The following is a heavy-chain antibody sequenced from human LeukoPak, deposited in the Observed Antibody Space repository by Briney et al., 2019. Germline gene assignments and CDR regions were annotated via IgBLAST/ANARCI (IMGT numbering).Heavy chain of an antibody. CDR2: INNDGSTT. Sequence: GGSLRLSCAASGFAFSSYWMHWVRQAPGKGLVWVSRINNDGSTTSYADSVKGRFTISRDNAKNTLYLQMNGLRAEDTAVYYCARGASDYVYFDYWGQGTLVTVSS. V-gene: IGHV3-74*01. CDR1: GFAFSSYW. J-gene: IGHJ4*02. D-gene: IGHD3-10*02. CDR3: ARGASDYVYFDY.